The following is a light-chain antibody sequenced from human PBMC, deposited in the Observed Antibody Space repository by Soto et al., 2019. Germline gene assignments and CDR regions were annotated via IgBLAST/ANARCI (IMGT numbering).Light chain of an antibody. J-gene: IGKJ5*01. V-gene: IGKV3-15*01. CDR1: QSVTSN. CDR2: GTS. Sequence: ERVMTQAPATLSVSPGPGATLSCRARQSVTSNLAWYQQKPGQAPRLLIYGTSSRATGVPARFSGSGSGTEFTLTISSLQSGDFAVYYCQQYNNWPPTFGQGTRLEIK. CDR3: QQYNNWPPT.